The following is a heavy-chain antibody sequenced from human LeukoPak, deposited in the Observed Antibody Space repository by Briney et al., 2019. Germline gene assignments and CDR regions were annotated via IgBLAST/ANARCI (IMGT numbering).Heavy chain of an antibody. D-gene: IGHD5-24*01. Sequence: PSETLSLTCTVSGSSINVYYWSWIRQSPGKGLEWIGRISASGSTNYNPSLKSRVTISVNTSKNQFSLKLSSVTATDTAVYYCAREQRWLQSLDYWGQGTLVTVSS. CDR3: AREQRWLQSLDY. CDR1: GSSINVYY. J-gene: IGHJ4*02. CDR2: ISASGST. V-gene: IGHV4-4*08.